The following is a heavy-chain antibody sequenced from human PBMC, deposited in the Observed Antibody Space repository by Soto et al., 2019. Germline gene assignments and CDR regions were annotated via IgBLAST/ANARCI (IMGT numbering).Heavy chain of an antibody. CDR1: GFTFSSYS. D-gene: IGHD2-2*01. J-gene: IGHJ4*02. CDR3: ARAGYCSSTSCPPDY. Sequence: GGSLRLSCAASGFTFSSYSMNWVRQAPGKGLEWVSSISSSSSYIYYADSVKGRFTISRDNAKNSLYLQMNSLGAEDTAVYYCARAGYCSSTSCPPDYWGQGTLVTVSS. CDR2: ISSSSSYI. V-gene: IGHV3-21*01.